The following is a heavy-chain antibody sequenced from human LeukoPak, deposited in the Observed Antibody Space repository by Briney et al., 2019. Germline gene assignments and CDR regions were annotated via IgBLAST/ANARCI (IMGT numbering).Heavy chain of an antibody. V-gene: IGHV3-23*01. J-gene: IGHJ4*02. CDR1: GFTFSSYA. CDR3: AKNRGATVTPNDY. D-gene: IGHD2-21*02. Sequence: GGSLRLSCAASGFTFSSYAMSWVRQAPGKGLEWVSAISGSGDSTDYADSVKGRFTISRDNSMNTLFLQMNSLRAEDTAVYYCAKNRGATVTPNDYWGQGTLVTVSS. CDR2: ISGSGDST.